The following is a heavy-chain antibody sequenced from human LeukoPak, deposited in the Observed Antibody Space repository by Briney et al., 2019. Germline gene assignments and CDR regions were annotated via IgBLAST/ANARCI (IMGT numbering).Heavy chain of an antibody. D-gene: IGHD2-15*01. CDR1: GYTFTGYY. CDR3: ARVGDVVVVAATDDAFDI. Sequence: GASVKVSCKASGYTFTGYYMHWVRQAPGQGLEWMGRMNPNSGGTNYAQKFQGRVTMTRDTSISTAYMELSRLRSDDTAVYYCARVGDVVVVAATDDAFDIWGQGTMVTVSS. J-gene: IGHJ3*02. CDR2: MNPNSGGT. V-gene: IGHV1-2*06.